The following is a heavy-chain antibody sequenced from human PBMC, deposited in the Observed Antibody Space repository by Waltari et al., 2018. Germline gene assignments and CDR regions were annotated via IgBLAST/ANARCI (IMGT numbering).Heavy chain of an antibody. J-gene: IGHJ4*02. CDR3: ARARTSSGWLEDY. CDR1: GGTLSDYT. CDR2: IIPIFGKA. V-gene: IGHV1-69*08. Sequence: QVQMVQSGAEVKKPGSSVKVSCKTSGGTLSDYTINWVRQAPGQGLEWMGRIIPIFGKANYAQKFQGRVTFTADKSTHTAYMELSSLRSEDTAVYYCARARTSSGWLEDYWGQGTLVTVSS. D-gene: IGHD6-19*01.